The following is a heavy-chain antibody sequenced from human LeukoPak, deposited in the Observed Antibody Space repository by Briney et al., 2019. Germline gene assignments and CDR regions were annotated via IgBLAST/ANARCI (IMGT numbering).Heavy chain of an antibody. Sequence: ASVKVSCMASGYTFIAYYMHWVRQAPGQGLEWMGWINPSSGGTNYAQKFQGRVTMTRYTSISTAYMELSELRSDDTAVYYCAGQKDPRPIDYWGQGTLITVSS. CDR2: INPSSGGT. CDR1: GYTFIAYY. J-gene: IGHJ4*02. CDR3: AGQKDPRPIDY. V-gene: IGHV1-2*02.